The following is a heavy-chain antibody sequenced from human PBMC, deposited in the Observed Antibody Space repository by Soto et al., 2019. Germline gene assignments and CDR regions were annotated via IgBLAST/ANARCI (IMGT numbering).Heavy chain of an antibody. J-gene: IGHJ3*02. CDR2: IYHSGST. Sequence: NPSETLSLTCAVSGYSISSGYYWGWIRQPPGKGLEWIGSIYHSGSTYYNPSLKSRVTISVDTSKNQFSLKLSSVTAADTAVYYCARDNPYYGGNKQGPRRDFDIWGQATMVTVSS. V-gene: IGHV4-38-2*02. D-gene: IGHD4-17*01. CDR1: GYSISSGYY. CDR3: ARDNPYYGGNKQGPRRDFDI.